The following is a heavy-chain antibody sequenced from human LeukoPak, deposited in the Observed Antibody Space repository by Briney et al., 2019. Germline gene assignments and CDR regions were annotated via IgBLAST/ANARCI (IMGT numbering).Heavy chain of an antibody. CDR3: ASFGSGWSPYNGFDP. Sequence: SESLSPTCTVSGGSLSSYYWSWIRQPPGEGLEWVGYIYYSGSTNYNPSLKSRVTISVDTSKKQFSLKLSSVTASDRAGYYCASFGSGWSPYNGFDPWGQGTLVTVSS. D-gene: IGHD6-19*01. CDR1: GGSLSSYY. CDR2: IYYSGST. J-gene: IGHJ5*02. V-gene: IGHV4-59*08.